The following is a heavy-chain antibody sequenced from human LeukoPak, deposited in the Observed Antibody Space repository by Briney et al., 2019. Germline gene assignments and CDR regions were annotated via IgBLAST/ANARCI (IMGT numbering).Heavy chain of an antibody. CDR3: ARGPDSSGYYPFDY. CDR2: INPNSGYT. CDR1: GYTFTVYY. Sequence: ASVKVSCKASGYTFTVYYIHWVRQATGQGLEWMGWINPNSGYTNYAQKFQGRVTMTRDTSISTAYMEVSRLRSDDTALYYCARGPDSSGYYPFDYWGQGTLVTVSS. V-gene: IGHV1-2*02. J-gene: IGHJ4*02. D-gene: IGHD3-22*01.